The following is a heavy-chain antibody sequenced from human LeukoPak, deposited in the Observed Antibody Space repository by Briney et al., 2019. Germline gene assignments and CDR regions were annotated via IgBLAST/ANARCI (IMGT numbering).Heavy chain of an antibody. J-gene: IGHJ4*02. Sequence: SETLSLTCAVYGGSFSGYYWSWIRQPPGKGLEWIGEINHSGSTNYNPSLKSRVTILVDKSKNQFSLKLSSVTAADTAVYFCASQYGSGHYHFDYWGRGTLVFVSP. CDR2: INHSGST. V-gene: IGHV4-34*01. CDR1: GGSFSGYY. D-gene: IGHD3-10*01. CDR3: ASQYGSGHYHFDY.